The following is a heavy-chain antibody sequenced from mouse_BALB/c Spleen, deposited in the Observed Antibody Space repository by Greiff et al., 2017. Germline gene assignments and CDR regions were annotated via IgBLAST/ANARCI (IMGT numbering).Heavy chain of an antibody. V-gene: IGHV1S135*01. CDR3: ARYDYDVGNFDY. Sequence: VQLKESGPELMKPGASVKISCKASGYSFTSYYMHWVKQSHGKSLEWIGYIDPFNGGTSYNQKFKGKATLTVDKSSSTAYMHLSSLTSEDSAVYYCARYDYDVGNFDYWGQGTTLTVSS. CDR1: GYSFTSYY. J-gene: IGHJ2*01. CDR2: IDPFNGGT. D-gene: IGHD2-4*01.